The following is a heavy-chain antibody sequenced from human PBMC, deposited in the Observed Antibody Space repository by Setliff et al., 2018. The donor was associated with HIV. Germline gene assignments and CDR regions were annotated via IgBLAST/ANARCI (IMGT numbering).Heavy chain of an antibody. Sequence: PSETLSLTCNISGVSIPTNYWNWIRQPAGKGLEWIGRIYTTGGTNYNPALKSRVTMSIDTSKNQISLKLNSVTAADTATYYCAGSNPGITAGLLAYWGPGTLVTVSS. CDR2: IYTTGGT. D-gene: IGHD6-13*01. V-gene: IGHV4-4*07. J-gene: IGHJ4*02. CDR3: AGSNPGITAGLLAY. CDR1: GVSIPTNY.